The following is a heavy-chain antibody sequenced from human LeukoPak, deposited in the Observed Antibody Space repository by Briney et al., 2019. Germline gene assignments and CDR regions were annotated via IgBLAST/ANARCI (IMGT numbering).Heavy chain of an antibody. J-gene: IGHJ4*02. CDR3: AREPLRGPFDY. Sequence: SETLSLTCTVSGGSISSYYWSWIRQPPGKGLEWIGYIYYSGSTNYNPSLKSRVTISVDTSKNQFSLKLSSMTAADTAVYYCAREPLRGPFDYWGQGTLVTVSS. CDR1: GGSISSYY. V-gene: IGHV4-59*01. CDR2: IYYSGST. D-gene: IGHD4-17*01.